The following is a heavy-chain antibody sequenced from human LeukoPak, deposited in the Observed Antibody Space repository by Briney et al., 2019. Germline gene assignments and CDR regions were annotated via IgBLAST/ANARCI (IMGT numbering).Heavy chain of an antibody. CDR2: ISDYNGNT. CDR1: GYTFTSYG. V-gene: IGHV1-18*01. J-gene: IGHJ4*02. Sequence: ASVNVSYKASGYTFTSYGISWVRQAPGQGLEWMGWISDYNGNTNYAQKLQGRVTMTTDTSTSTDYRELRSLRSHDAAVYYCSRCAVDFWSGFRPSTRSYFDYWGQGTLATVSS. D-gene: IGHD3-3*01. CDR3: SRCAVDFWSGFRPSTRSYFDY.